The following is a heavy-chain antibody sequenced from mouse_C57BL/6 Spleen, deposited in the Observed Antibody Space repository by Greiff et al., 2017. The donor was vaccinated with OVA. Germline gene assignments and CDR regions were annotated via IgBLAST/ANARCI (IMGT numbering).Heavy chain of an antibody. CDR1: GYTFTSYW. CDR2: IDPNSGGT. V-gene: IGHV1-72*01. D-gene: IGHD1-1*01. J-gene: IGHJ1*03. Sequence: QVQLQQPGAELVKPGASVKLSCKASGYTFTSYWMHWVKQRHGRGLEWIGRIDPNSGGTKYNEKFKSKATLTVEKPSRTAYMQLRRLTSEDSAVYYCARESTTVVTPHWCFDVWGTGTTVTVSS. CDR3: ARESTTVVTPHWCFDV.